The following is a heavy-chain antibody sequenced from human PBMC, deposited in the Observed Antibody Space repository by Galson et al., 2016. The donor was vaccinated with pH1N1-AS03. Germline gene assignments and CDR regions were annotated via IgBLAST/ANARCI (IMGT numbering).Heavy chain of an antibody. V-gene: IGHV3-74*01. Sequence: SLRLSCAASGFIFSSYWMHWVRQVPGKGLVWVARINSDGSRTRYADSVKGRFTISRDNAKNTLYLQMNSLRAEDTGVYYCARGLGGYNGYALDYWGQGTLVTVSS. CDR2: INSDGSRT. D-gene: IGHD5-12*01. CDR1: GFIFSSYW. J-gene: IGHJ4*02. CDR3: ARGLGGYNGYALDY.